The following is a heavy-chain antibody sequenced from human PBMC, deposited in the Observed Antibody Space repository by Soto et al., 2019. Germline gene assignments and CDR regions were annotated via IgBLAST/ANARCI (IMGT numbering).Heavy chain of an antibody. CDR3: ARGARSGTSYYDFWSGYSGYYYGMDV. V-gene: IGHV1-2*04. D-gene: IGHD3-3*01. CDR2: INANSGGT. CDR1: GYTFTGYY. J-gene: IGHJ6*02. Sequence: QVQLVQSGAEVKKPGASVKVSCKASGYTFTGYYMHWVRQAPGQGLEWMGWINANSGGTNYAQKFPGWVTMTWETSIGAAYMGLRRLRSDDTAVYYCARGARSGTSYYDFWSGYSGYYYGMDVWGQGTTVTVSS.